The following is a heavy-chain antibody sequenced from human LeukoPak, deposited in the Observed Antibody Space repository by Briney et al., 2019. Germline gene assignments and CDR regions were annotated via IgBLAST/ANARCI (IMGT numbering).Heavy chain of an antibody. J-gene: IGHJ5*02. CDR1: GVSISSYY. Sequence: PSETLSLTCTVSGVSISSYYWSWIRQPPGKGLEWIGYIYYSGSTNYNPSLKSRVTISVDTSKNQFSLKLSSVTAADTAVYYCARGQEYYYGSGRLWFDPWGQGTLVTVSS. D-gene: IGHD3-10*01. V-gene: IGHV4-59*01. CDR3: ARGQEYYYGSGRLWFDP. CDR2: IYYSGST.